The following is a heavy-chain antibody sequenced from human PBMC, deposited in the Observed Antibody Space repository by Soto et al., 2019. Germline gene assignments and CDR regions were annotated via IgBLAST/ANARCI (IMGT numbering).Heavy chain of an antibody. CDR2: IRSKANNYAT. V-gene: IGHV3-73*01. CDR1: RFTLGGSP. Sequence: GGSLRLSCAASRFTLGGSPMHWVRHASGKGLEWVGRIRSKANNYATVYAASVKGRFTISRDDSKNTAYLQMNSLKTEDTAVYYCSRHDLDYERPFDYLGPGTLVTVSA. CDR3: SRHDLDYERPFDY. D-gene: IGHD1-1*01. J-gene: IGHJ4*02.